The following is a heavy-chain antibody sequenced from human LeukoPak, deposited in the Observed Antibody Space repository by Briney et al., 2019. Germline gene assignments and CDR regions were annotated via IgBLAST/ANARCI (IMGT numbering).Heavy chain of an antibody. V-gene: IGHV3-7*01. D-gene: IGHD6-13*01. CDR1: GFTFSNYW. CDR2: IKPTGSET. J-gene: IGHJ4*02. Sequence: GGSLRLSCAASGFTFSNYWMTWVRQAPGQGPEFLANIKPTGSETYYVDPVRGRFTISRDNANNLLFLQMNSLRGEDTALYYCGRFGYEAAVDLWGRGTLVTVSS. CDR3: GRFGYEAAVDL.